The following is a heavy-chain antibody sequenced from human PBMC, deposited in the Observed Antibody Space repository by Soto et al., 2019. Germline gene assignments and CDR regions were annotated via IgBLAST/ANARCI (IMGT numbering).Heavy chain of an antibody. CDR3: ARGGDTAMVTPWYFDL. D-gene: IGHD5-18*01. Sequence: QVQLQESGPGLVKPSETLSLTCTVSGGSVSSGSCYWSWIRQPPGKGLEWIGYIYYSGSTNYNPSLKSRVTISVDTSKNQFSLKLSSVTAADTAVYYCARGGDTAMVTPWYFDLWGRGTLVTVSS. J-gene: IGHJ2*01. V-gene: IGHV4-61*01. CDR1: GGSVSSGSCY. CDR2: IYYSGST.